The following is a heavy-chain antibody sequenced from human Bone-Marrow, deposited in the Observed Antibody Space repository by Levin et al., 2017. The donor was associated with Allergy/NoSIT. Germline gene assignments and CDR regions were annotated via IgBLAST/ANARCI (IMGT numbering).Heavy chain of an antibody. V-gene: IGHV1-69*13. Sequence: SVKVSCKASGGTFSSYAISWVRQAPGQGLEWMGGIIPIFGTANYAQKFQGRVTITADESTSTAYMELSSLRSEDTAVYYCASAKPAAMWLEWFDPWGQGTLVTVSS. J-gene: IGHJ5*02. D-gene: IGHD2-2*01. CDR3: ASAKPAAMWLEWFDP. CDR1: GGTFSSYA. CDR2: IIPIFGTA.